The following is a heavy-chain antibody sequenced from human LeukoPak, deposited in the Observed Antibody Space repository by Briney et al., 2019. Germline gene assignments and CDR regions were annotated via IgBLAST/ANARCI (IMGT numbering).Heavy chain of an antibody. CDR2: TKKHGSAE. Sequence: PGGSLRLSCAASGFTFRNYSMGWVRQAPGKGLEWVAKTKKHGSAEYYADYVRGRFTTSRDNVKNFLYLHINRLRDEDTHVYYCATDSGLNTNFDYWGQGTLVTVSS. V-gene: IGHV3-7*01. D-gene: IGHD5-12*01. CDR3: ATDSGLNTNFDY. CDR1: GFTFRNYS. J-gene: IGHJ4*02.